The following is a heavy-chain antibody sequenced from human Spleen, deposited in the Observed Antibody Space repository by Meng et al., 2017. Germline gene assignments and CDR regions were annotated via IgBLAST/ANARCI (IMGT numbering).Heavy chain of an antibody. Sequence: GESLKISCAASGFTVSHNYMSWVRQAPGKGLEWVSVIYSGGNTYYADSVKGRFTISRDNSKNTLYLQLNSLRAEDTAVYYCAKGTHGMSFNELEYWGQGTLVTVSS. CDR2: IYSGGNT. CDR1: GFTVSHNY. V-gene: IGHV3-53*01. J-gene: IGHJ4*02. CDR3: AKGTHGMSFNELEY. D-gene: IGHD1-7*01.